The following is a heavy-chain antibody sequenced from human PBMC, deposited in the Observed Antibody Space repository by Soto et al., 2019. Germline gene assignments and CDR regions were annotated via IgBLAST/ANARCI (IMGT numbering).Heavy chain of an antibody. Sequence: LSLTCVISGDSVSSHSAAWNWIRQSPSRGLEWLGRTYYRSKWYNDYAVSVKSRITINPDTSKNQFSLQLNSVTPEDTAVYYCARSYSSSSKARYYFDYWGQGTLVTVSS. CDR2: TYYRSKWYN. D-gene: IGHD6-6*01. J-gene: IGHJ4*02. V-gene: IGHV6-1*01. CDR1: GDSVSSHSAA. CDR3: ARSYSSSSKARYYFDY.